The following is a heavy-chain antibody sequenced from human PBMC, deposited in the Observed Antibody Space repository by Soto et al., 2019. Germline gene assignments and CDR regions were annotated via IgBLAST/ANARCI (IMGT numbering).Heavy chain of an antibody. CDR2: ISYDGSNK. CDR3: ARRGYSYAHSAYYFDY. Sequence: PGGSLRLSCAASGFTFSSYAMHWVRQAPGKGLEWVAVISYDGSNKYYADSVKGRFTISRDKSKNTLYPQMNSLSAEDTAVYYCARRGYSYAHSAYYFDYWGQGTLVTVSS. J-gene: IGHJ4*02. CDR1: GFTFSSYA. D-gene: IGHD5-18*01. V-gene: IGHV3-30-3*01.